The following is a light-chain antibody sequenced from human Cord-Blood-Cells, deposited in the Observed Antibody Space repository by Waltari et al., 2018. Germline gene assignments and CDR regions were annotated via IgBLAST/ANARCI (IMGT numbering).Light chain of an antibody. CDR2: DVS. CDR3: SSYTSSSTV. CDR1: SSDVGGYNY. J-gene: IGLJ3*02. V-gene: IGLV2-14*03. Sequence: CTGTSSDVGGYNYVSWYQQHPGKAPKLMIYDVSNRPSGVSNRFSGSKSGNTASLTISGLQAEDEADYYCSSYTSSSTVFGGGTKLTVL.